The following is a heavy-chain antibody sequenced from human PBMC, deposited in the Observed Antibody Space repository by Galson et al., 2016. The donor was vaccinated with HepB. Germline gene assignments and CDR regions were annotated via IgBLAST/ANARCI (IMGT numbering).Heavy chain of an antibody. CDR3: ARVEGYGRVNFDL. Sequence: SLRLSCAASGSTFSNNGFSWVRQTPGKGLQWVSGISGSGGSTHYADSVKGRFTVSRDDSKKTLFLQMNSPRAEDTAVYYCARVEGYGRVNFDLWGQGTMVTVAS. CDR2: ISGSGGST. J-gene: IGHJ3*01. V-gene: IGHV3-23*01. D-gene: IGHD2-15*01. CDR1: GSTFSNNG.